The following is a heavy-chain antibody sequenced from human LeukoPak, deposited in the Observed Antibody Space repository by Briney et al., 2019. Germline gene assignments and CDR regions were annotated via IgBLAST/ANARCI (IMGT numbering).Heavy chain of an antibody. CDR2: IKQDGSEK. V-gene: IGHV3-7*01. D-gene: IGHD1-14*01. CDR3: TRYNNDHFDY. Sequence: PGGSLRLSCAASGFTFSSYWMSWVRQAPGKGLEWVANIKQDGSEKYSVDSVKGRFTISRDNSKNTMSVQMDDLRAEDTAVYYCTRYNNDHFDYWGQGTLVTVSS. J-gene: IGHJ4*02. CDR1: GFTFSSYW.